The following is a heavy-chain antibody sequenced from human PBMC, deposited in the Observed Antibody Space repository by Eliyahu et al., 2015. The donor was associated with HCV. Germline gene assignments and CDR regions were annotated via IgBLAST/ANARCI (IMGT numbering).Heavy chain of an antibody. CDR3: AKDTSPRLELPGNFDY. CDR2: ISWNSGSI. D-gene: IGHD1-7*01. V-gene: IGHV3-9*01. J-gene: IGHJ4*02. CDR1: GFTFDXYA. Sequence: EVQLVESGGGLVQPGRSLRLSCAASGFTFDXYAMHWVRQAPGKGLEWVSGISWNSGSIGYADSVKGRFTISRDNAKNSLYLQMNSLRAEDTALYYCAKDTSPRLELPGNFDYWGQGTLVTVSS.